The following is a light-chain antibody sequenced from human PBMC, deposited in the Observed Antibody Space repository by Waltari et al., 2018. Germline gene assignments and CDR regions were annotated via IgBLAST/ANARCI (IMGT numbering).Light chain of an antibody. CDR2: EVS. Sequence: DIVMTQTPLPLSLTPGPPPSISCTSSQSLLHGNGKTYLHWYLQKPGQAPQRLIYEVSSRFSGVPYRFSGSGSGTDFTLKISRVEAEDVGVYYCMQGIHLRTFGQGTKVEIK. CDR1: QSLLHGNGKTY. J-gene: IGKJ1*01. CDR3: MQGIHLRT. V-gene: IGKV2-29*03.